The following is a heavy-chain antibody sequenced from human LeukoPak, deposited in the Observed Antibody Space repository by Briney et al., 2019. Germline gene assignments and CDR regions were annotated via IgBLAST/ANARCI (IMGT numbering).Heavy chain of an antibody. CDR3: AGQGRSRYYDILTDMRIGAFDI. V-gene: IGHV5-51*01. J-gene: IGHJ3*02. D-gene: IGHD3-9*01. CDR2: IYPGDSDT. Sequence: GESLKISCKGSGYSFTSYWIGWVRQMPGKGLEWMGIIYPGDSDTRYSPSFQGQVTISADKSISTAYLQWSSLKASDTAMCYCAGQGRSRYYDILTDMRIGAFDIWGQGTMVTVSS. CDR1: GYSFTSYW.